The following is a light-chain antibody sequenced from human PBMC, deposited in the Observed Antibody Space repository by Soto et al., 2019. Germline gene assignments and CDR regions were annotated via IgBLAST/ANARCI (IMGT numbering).Light chain of an antibody. V-gene: IGLV2-14*01. Sequence: QSVLTQPASVSGSPGQSITISCTGTSSDVGYDNYVSWFQQHPGKAPKLMIYEVSRRPSGVSNRFSGSKSANTASLTISGLQAEDEADYYCTSHTASSTWVFGGGTKLTVL. CDR3: TSHTASSTWV. CDR1: SSDVGYDNY. J-gene: IGLJ3*02. CDR2: EVS.